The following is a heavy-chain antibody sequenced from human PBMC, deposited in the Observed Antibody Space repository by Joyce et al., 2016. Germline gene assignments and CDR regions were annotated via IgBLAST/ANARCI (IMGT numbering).Heavy chain of an antibody. CDR1: GFTFSDAW. CDR2: MKTKSDGGTT. D-gene: IGHD2-21*01. CDR3: TTDDVIAGRYFDD. Sequence: EVQLVESGGGLVKPGGSLRLSCVASGFTFSDAWMNGVRQAAGKGLGWVGRMKTKSDGGTTGYDAPMKGRFTSSRDDSKNTLYLQMNSLKNEYKDRYYCTTDDVIAGRYFDDWGQGSLVTVSS. J-gene: IGHJ4*02. V-gene: IGHV3-15*01.